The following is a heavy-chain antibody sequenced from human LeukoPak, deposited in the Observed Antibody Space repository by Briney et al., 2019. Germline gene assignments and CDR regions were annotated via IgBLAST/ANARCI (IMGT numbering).Heavy chain of an antibody. D-gene: IGHD3-3*01. Sequence: GGSLRLSCAASGFTVSSHYMSWVRQAPGKGLEWVSAISGSGGSTYYADSVKGRFTISRDNSKNTLHLQMNSLRAEDTAVYYCAKDRTISGYTPLSWGQGTLVTVSS. CDR3: AKDRTISGYTPLS. J-gene: IGHJ5*02. V-gene: IGHV3-23*01. CDR2: ISGSGGST. CDR1: GFTVSSHY.